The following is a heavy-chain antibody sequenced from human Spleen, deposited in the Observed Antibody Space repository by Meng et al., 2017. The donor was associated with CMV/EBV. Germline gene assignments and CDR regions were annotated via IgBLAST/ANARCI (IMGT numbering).Heavy chain of an antibody. D-gene: IGHD1-26*01. J-gene: IGHJ4*02. Sequence: GESLKISCAASGFTFSGSPMHWVRQASGKGLEWVGRIRTKPNNYATTYAASVKGRFTISRDDSKNTAYLQMNSLKTEDTAVYYCTRLGRQGTSGTYYRDYWGQGTLVTSPQ. V-gene: IGHV3-73*01. CDR2: IRTKPNNYAT. CDR1: GFTFSGSP. CDR3: TRLGRQGTSGTYYRDY.